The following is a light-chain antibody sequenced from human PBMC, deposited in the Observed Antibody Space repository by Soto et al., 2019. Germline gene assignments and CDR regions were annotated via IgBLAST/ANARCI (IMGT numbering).Light chain of an antibody. CDR3: AAWDDSLSAVV. CDR1: SSNIGSNY. Sequence: QPVLTQPPSASGTPGQRVTISCSGSSSNIGSNYVYWYQQFPGSAPKLLIYRNDQRPSGVPDRFSGCKSGTSASLAISGPRSEDESDYYCAAWDDSLSAVVFGGGTKLTVL. V-gene: IGLV1-47*01. J-gene: IGLJ2*01. CDR2: RND.